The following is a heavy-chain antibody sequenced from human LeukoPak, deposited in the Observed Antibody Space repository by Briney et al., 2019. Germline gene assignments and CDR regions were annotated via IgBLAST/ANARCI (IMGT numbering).Heavy chain of an antibody. CDR3: AREAYGSGSYHFDY. D-gene: IGHD3-10*01. CDR2: INTNTGNP. CDR1: GYTFTSYA. Sequence: ASEKVSCKASGYTFTSYAMNWVRQAPGQGLEWMGWINTNTGNPMYAQGFTGRFVFSLDTSVSTAYLQISSLEAEDTAIYYCAREAYGSGSYHFDYWGQGTLVTASS. V-gene: IGHV7-4-1*02. J-gene: IGHJ4*02.